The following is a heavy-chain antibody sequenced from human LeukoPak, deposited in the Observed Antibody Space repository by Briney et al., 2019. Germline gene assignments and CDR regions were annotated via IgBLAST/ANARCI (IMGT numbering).Heavy chain of an antibody. CDR2: ISAYNGNT. Sequence: ASVKVSCKASVYTFTSYGISWVRQAPGQGLEWMGWISAYNGNTNYAQKLQGRVTMTTDTSTSTAYMEMRSLRSDDTAVYYCARLGLDSSGYYYGIDYWGQGTLVTVSS. CDR1: VYTFTSYG. V-gene: IGHV1-18*01. D-gene: IGHD3-22*01. J-gene: IGHJ4*02. CDR3: ARLGLDSSGYYYGIDY.